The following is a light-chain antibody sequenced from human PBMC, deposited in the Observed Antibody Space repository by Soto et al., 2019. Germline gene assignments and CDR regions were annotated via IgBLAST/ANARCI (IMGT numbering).Light chain of an antibody. CDR1: QSISSW. CDR3: QQYNSYPGK. J-gene: IGKJ1*01. V-gene: IGKV1-5*03. CDR2: KAS. Sequence: DIQMTQSPSTLSASVGDRVTITCRASQSISSWLAWYQQKPGKAPKLLIYKASSLESGVPSRFSGSGSGTEFTLAISSLQPDDFATYYCQQYNSYPGKFGQGNKVEIK.